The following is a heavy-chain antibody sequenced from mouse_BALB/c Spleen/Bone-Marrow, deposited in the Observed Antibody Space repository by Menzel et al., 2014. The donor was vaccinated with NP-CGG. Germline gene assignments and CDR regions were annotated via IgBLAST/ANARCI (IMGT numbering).Heavy chain of an antibody. V-gene: IGHV14-3*02. D-gene: IGHD1-1*01. CDR1: GFNIKDTY. Sequence: EVQLQQSGAEPVKPGPSVKLSCTASGFNIKDTYMHWVKQRPEQGLEWIGRIDPANGNTKYDPKFQGKATITADTSSNTGYLQLNSLTAEDTAVYYCARYYYGTRYYFDYWGQGTTLTVSS. CDR3: ARYYYGTRYYFDY. J-gene: IGHJ2*01. CDR2: IDPANGNT.